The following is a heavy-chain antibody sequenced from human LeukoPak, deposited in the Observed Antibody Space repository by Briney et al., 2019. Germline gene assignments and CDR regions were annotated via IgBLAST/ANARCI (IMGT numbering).Heavy chain of an antibody. CDR2: IYYSGST. CDR3: ARHSRENAFDI. D-gene: IGHD6-13*01. J-gene: IGHJ3*02. Sequence: SETLSLTCTVSGGSISSYYWSWIRQPPGKGLEWIGYIYYSGSTNYNPSLKSRVTISVDTSKKQFSLKLSSVTATDTAVYYCARHSRENAFDIWGQGTMVTVSS. V-gene: IGHV4-59*01. CDR1: GGSISSYY.